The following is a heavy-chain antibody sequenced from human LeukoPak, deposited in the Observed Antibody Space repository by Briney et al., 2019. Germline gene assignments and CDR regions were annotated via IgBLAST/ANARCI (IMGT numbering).Heavy chain of an antibody. CDR3: ARGPYSGSYGADYYYYMDV. CDR2: ITSGSSHI. V-gene: IGHV3-21*01. J-gene: IGHJ6*03. CDR1: GFTFSSYN. Sequence: GGSLRLSCAASGFTFSSYNMNWVRQTPGQGLEWVSSITSGSSHIYYADSVKGRFTISRDNAKSSLYLQMNSLRAEDTAVYYCARGPYSGSYGADYYYYMDVWGKGTTVTISS. D-gene: IGHD1-26*01.